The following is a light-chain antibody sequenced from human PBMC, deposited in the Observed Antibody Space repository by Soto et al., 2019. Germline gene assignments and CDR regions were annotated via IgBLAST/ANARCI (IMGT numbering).Light chain of an antibody. V-gene: IGLV2-14*01. CDR2: EVS. J-gene: IGLJ1*01. CDR3: SSYTSSSTGV. Sequence: QSVLTQPVSVSGSPGQSITISCTGTSSDVGGYNYVSWYQQHPGKAPKLMIYEVSNRPSGVSNRFSGSKSGNTASLTISGLQAEDEADYYCSSYTSSSTGVFGTGTKVTVL. CDR1: SSDVGGYNY.